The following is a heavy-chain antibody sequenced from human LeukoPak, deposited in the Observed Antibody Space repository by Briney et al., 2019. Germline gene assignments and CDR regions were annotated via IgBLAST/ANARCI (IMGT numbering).Heavy chain of an antibody. CDR1: GGSISSSNW. J-gene: IGHJ5*02. CDR3: ARVLGAVSSGYYGNWFDP. V-gene: IGHV4-4*02. Sequence: PSETLSLTCAVSGGSISSSNWWSWVRQPPGKGLEWIGEIYHSGSTNYNPSLKSRVTISVDTSKNQFSLKLSSVTAADTAVYYCARVLGAVSSGYYGNWFDPWGQGTLVTVSS. CDR2: IYHSGST. D-gene: IGHD3-22*01.